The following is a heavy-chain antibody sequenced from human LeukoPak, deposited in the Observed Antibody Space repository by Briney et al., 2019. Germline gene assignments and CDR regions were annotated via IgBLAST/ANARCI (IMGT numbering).Heavy chain of an antibody. J-gene: IGHJ2*01. CDR3: ARRNGDYGLWYFDL. V-gene: IGHV4-59*08. CDR2: IYYSGST. Sequence: PSETLSLTCTVSGGSISSYYWSWIRQPPGKGLEWIGYIYYSGSTNYNPSLKSRATISVDTSKNQFSLKLSSVTAADTAVYYCARRNGDYGLWYFDLWGRGTLVTVSS. D-gene: IGHD4-17*01. CDR1: GGSISSYY.